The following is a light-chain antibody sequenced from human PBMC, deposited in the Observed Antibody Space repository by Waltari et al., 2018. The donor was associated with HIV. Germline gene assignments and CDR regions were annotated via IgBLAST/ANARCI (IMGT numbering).Light chain of an antibody. V-gene: IGLV2-23*02. CDR2: EVS. CDR3: CSYAGTSTPYV. CDR1: SSDVGSYNH. J-gene: IGLJ1*01. Sequence: QSALTQPASVSGSPGQSTTISCTGTSSDVGSYNHDSCYQQHPGKAPKLMIYEVSKRPSGVSNRFSGSKSGNTASLTISGLQAEDEADYYCCSYAGTSTPYVFGTGTKVTVI.